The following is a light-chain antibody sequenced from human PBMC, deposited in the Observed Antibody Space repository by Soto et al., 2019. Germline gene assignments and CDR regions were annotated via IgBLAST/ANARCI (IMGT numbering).Light chain of an antibody. CDR2: GDI. CDR1: RSNIGNNY. CDR3: QSYDTSLGGSYV. V-gene: IGLV1-40*01. J-gene: IGLJ1*01. Sequence: QSVLTQPPSVSAAPGQKVTVSCSGSRSNIGNNYVSWYQHLPGTAPKLLISGDINRPSGVPDRFSGSKSGTSASLAITGLQAEDEADYYCQSYDTSLGGSYVFGTGTKLTVL.